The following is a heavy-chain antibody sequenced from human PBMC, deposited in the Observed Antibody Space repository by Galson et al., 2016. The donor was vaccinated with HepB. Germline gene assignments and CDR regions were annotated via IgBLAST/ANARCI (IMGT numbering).Heavy chain of an antibody. CDR2: INEGGTEK. J-gene: IGHJ4*02. V-gene: IGHV3-7*03. D-gene: IGHD1-26*01. CDR3: ARAATRGSTDY. Sequence: SLRLSCAASGFSFSSYWMSWVRQTPGKGLEWVANINEGGTEKYYVDSVKGRFTISRSNAETLLFLQMSSLRAEDKAIYYCARAATRGSTDYWGQGALVTVSS. CDR1: GFSFSSYW.